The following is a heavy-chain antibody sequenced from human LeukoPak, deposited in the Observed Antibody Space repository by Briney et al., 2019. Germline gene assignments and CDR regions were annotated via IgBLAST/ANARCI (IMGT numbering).Heavy chain of an antibody. D-gene: IGHD3-22*01. V-gene: IGHV4-34*01. CDR2: INHSGST. Sequence: PSETLSLTCAVYGGSFSGYYWSWIRQPPGKGLEWIGEINHSGSTNYNPSLKSRVTISVDTSKNQFSLKLSSVTAADTAVYYCARRITMIVVARTGFFDYWGQGTLVTVSP. J-gene: IGHJ4*02. CDR1: GGSFSGYY. CDR3: ARRITMIVVARTGFFDY.